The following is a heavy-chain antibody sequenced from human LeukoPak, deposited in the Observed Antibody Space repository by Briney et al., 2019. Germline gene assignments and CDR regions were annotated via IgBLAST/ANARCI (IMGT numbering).Heavy chain of an antibody. D-gene: IGHD3-3*01. Sequence: SETLSLTCTVSGSSISSFFWSWIRQPPGKGLEWIGYLYYSGSTNYNPSLKSRVTISVDTSKNQFSLTLSSVTAADTAVYYCARVNDFWSARRAFDIWGQGTTVTVSS. CDR2: LYYSGST. CDR3: ARVNDFWSARRAFDI. J-gene: IGHJ3*02. CDR1: GSSISSFF. V-gene: IGHV4-59*01.